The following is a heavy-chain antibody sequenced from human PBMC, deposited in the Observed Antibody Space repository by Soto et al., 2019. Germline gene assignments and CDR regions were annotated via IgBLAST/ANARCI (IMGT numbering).Heavy chain of an antibody. CDR2: ISGYNSNT. Sequence: VQLVQSGGEVKQPGASVQVSCRASGYSFSNYVITWVRQAPGQGLEWMGWISGYNSNTNYAQKFEGRVRMTKDTTRSTAYLEVRRLRFDDTAVYYCGRERQWEPVPYWGQGTPVTVSS. J-gene: IGHJ4*02. CDR1: GYSFSNYV. CDR3: GRERQWEPVPY. V-gene: IGHV1-18*01. D-gene: IGHD1-26*01.